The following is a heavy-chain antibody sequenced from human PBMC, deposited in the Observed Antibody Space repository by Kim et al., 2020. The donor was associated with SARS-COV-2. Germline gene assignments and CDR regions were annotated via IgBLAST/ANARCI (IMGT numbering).Heavy chain of an antibody. Sequence: ASVKGRFTNSRDNSKNTLYLQMNSLRAEDTAVYYCAKGEGYQLLYTYFDYWGQGTLVTVSS. V-gene: IGHV3-30*02. J-gene: IGHJ4*02. CDR3: AKGEGYQLLYTYFDY. D-gene: IGHD2-2*02.